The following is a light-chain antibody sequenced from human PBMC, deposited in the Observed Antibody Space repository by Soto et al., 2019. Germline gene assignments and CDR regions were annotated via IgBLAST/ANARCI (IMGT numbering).Light chain of an antibody. J-gene: IGKJ4*01. Sequence: EIVLTQSPANLSLSPGERATLSCRASQSVSSYLAWYQQKPGQAPRRLIYDASNRATGIAARFSGSRSGTDFTLTISSLEPEDFAVYYGQQRSIWPLTFGGGTKVEIK. CDR3: QQRSIWPLT. CDR1: QSVSSY. CDR2: DAS. V-gene: IGKV3-11*01.